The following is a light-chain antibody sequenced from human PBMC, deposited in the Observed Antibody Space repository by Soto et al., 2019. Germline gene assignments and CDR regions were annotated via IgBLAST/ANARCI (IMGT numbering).Light chain of an antibody. CDR1: SSYVGGHKY. CDR2: EVN. J-gene: IGLJ3*02. Sequence: QSALTQPASVSGSPGQSITISCTRTSSYVGGHKYASWYQQHPGKAPRLIIYEVNNRPSGVSDRFSGSKSGNTASLTISGLEAEDEADYYCSSYTSSTTPWVFGGGTKVTVL. V-gene: IGLV2-14*01. CDR3: SSYTSSTTPWV.